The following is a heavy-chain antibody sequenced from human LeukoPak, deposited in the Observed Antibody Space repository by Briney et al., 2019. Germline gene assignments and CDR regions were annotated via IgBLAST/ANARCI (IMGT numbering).Heavy chain of an antibody. D-gene: IGHD2-2*01. CDR1: GFTFSSYA. V-gene: IGHV3-23*01. CDR2: ISGSGGST. CDR3: AKSLVPQDYFDY. J-gene: IGHJ4*02. Sequence: GGSLRLSCAASGFTFSSYAMSWVRQAPGKGLEGVSAISGSGGSTYYADSVKGRFTISRDNSKNTLYLQMNSLRAEDTAVYYCAKSLVPQDYFDYWGQETLVTVSS.